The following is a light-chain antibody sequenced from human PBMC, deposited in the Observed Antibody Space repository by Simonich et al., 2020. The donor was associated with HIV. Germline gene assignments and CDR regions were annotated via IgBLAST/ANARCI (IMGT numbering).Light chain of an antibody. V-gene: IGKV4-1*01. CDR3: QQYYTTPPT. J-gene: IGKJ1*01. CDR1: RNILYNSNNQNH. CDR2: WAS. Sequence: DIVMTQSPDSLAVSLGDRATINCKSSRNILYNSNNQNHLAGYQQKPGQPPNLRIYWASTRESVVPDRFSASGSGTDFTLTISSLQAEDVAVYYCQQYYTTPPTFGQGTKVEIK.